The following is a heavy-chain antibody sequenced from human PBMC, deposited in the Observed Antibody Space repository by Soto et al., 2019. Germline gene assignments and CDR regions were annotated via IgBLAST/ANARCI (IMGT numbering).Heavy chain of an antibody. CDR2: ILSDEINK. CDR1: GFTFSNYA. D-gene: IGHD2-8*02. CDR3: AIISTSGGGDAFDI. Sequence: QVQLVESGGGVVQPGRSLRLSCAASGFTFSNYAMHWVRQAPGKGLEWVAAILSDEINKYSADSVNGRFTISRDNSKSTRYRQMNSLRPEDTALYYCAIISTSGGGDAFDIWGQGTMVTVSS. V-gene: IGHV3-30-3*01. J-gene: IGHJ3*02.